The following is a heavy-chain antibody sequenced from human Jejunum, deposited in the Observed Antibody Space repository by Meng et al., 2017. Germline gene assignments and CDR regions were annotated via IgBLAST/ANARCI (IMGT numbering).Heavy chain of an antibody. Sequence: LPESGPGLVKPSGTLSLTCAVSGDFTSSSDRWTWVRQAPGRGLEWIGEVWHSGATYYNPSLESRLTISIDTSNNRFSLELSSATAADTAVYYCARGVLERYFDYWGQGALVTVSS. CDR1: GDFTSSSDR. V-gene: IGHV4-4*02. J-gene: IGHJ4*02. CDR2: VWHSGAT. CDR3: ARGVLERYFDY. D-gene: IGHD3-10*01.